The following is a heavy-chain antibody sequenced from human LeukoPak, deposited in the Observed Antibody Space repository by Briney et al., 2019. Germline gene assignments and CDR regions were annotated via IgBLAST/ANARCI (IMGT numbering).Heavy chain of an antibody. Sequence: GESLKISCKGSGYSFTSYWIGWVRQMPWKGLEWMGIIYPGDSDTIYSPSFQGQVPISADKSISIASLQWSSLKASDTAMYYCARLGYCSSTSRYDLGYMDVWGKGTTVTVSS. CDR2: IYPGDSDT. CDR1: GYSFTSYW. CDR3: ARLGYCSSTSRYDLGYMDV. J-gene: IGHJ6*03. V-gene: IGHV5-51*01. D-gene: IGHD2-2*01.